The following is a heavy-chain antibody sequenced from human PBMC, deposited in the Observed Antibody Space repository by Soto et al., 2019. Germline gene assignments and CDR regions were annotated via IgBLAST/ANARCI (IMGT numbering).Heavy chain of an antibody. V-gene: IGHV3-11*01. J-gene: IGHJ4*02. CDR3: ATASHIHNNGAFDY. CDR1: GFTFSDYY. Sequence: QVQVVESGGGLVKPGGSLRLSCTTSGFTFSDYYITWIRQAPGKGLEWVSYISGSGYTISYADSVRGRFTISRDNARKSVYLQMESLRAEDTAVYTCATASHIHNNGAFDYWGQGTLVTVSS. CDR2: ISGSGYTI. D-gene: IGHD2-15*01.